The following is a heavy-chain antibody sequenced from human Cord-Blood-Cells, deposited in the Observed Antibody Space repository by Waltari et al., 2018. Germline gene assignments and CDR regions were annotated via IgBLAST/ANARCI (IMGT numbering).Heavy chain of an antibody. V-gene: IGHV3-30*18. CDR1: GFTFSSYG. CDR2: ISYDGSNK. D-gene: IGHD1-26*01. CDR3: AKSGSYFAFDI. Sequence: QVQLVESGGGVVQPGRSLRLSCAASGFTFSSYGMHWVRQAPGKGLEWVAVISYDGSNKYYADSVKGRFTISRDNSKNTLYLQMNSLRAEDTAVYYCAKSGSYFAFDIWGQGTMVTVSS. J-gene: IGHJ3*02.